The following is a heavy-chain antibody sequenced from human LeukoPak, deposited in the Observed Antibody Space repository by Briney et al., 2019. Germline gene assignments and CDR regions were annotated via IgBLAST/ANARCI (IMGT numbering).Heavy chain of an antibody. CDR3: ARHGSKQYSYYYGMDV. V-gene: IGHV5-51*01. CDR2: IYPGDSDT. CDR1: GYSFTSYW. Sequence: GESLKISCKGSGYSFTSYWIGWVRQMPGKGLEWMGIIYPGDSDTRYSPSFQGQVTISADKSISTAYLQWSSLKASDTAMYYCARHGSKQYSYYYGMDVWGQGTTVTVSS. J-gene: IGHJ6*02. D-gene: IGHD2-15*01.